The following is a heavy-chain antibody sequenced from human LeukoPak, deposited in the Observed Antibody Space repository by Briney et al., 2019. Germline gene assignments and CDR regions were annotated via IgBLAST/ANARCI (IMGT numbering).Heavy chain of an antibody. Sequence: ASVKVSCKASGYTLSVYYIHWVRQAPGQGLEWMGRINPNTGVTIYAQKFQDRVSMTWETSISTASMELSRLRSDDTAVYYCAREAGDGSGSFDYWGQGTLVTVSS. CDR2: INPNTGVT. CDR1: GYTLSVYY. V-gene: IGHV1-2*06. CDR3: AREAGDGSGSFDY. D-gene: IGHD3-10*01. J-gene: IGHJ4*02.